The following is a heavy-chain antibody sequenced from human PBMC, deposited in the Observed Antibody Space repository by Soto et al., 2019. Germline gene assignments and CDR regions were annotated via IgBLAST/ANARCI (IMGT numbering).Heavy chain of an antibody. D-gene: IGHD2-21*01. V-gene: IGHV1-18*04. CDR2: ISVHDGRI. CDR3: ARVFQRCGDS. J-gene: IGHJ5*01. Sequence: SAMVSCKASRYTFCRFGISWVRQSPGQGLELMGWISVHDGRIKCAQKSLGRLNLTTDKATTTAQMELTSLRSDDTAVYFCARVFQRCGDSWG. CDR1: RYTFCRFG.